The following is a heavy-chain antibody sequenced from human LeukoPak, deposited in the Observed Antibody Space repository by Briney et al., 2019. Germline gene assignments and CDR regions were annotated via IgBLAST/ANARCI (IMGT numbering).Heavy chain of an antibody. J-gene: IGHJ4*02. CDR3: AREGYSYGYTGDAYYFDY. CDR1: GYTFTSYY. CDR2: INPSGGST. V-gene: IGHV1-46*01. D-gene: IGHD5-18*01. Sequence: ASVKVSCKASGYTFTSYYMHWVRQAPGQGLEWMGIINPSGGSTSYAQKFQGRVTMTRDMSTSTVYMELSSLRSDDTAVYYCAREGYSYGYTGDAYYFDYWGQGTLVTVSS.